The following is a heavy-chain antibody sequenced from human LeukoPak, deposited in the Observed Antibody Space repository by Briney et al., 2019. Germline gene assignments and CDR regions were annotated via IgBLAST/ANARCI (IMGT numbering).Heavy chain of an antibody. CDR1: GFTFSNYA. D-gene: IGHD1-26*01. Sequence: GGSLRLSCAASGFTFSNYAMSWVRQAPGKGLEWVSVISGSGESICYADSVRGRFTISRDNSKNTLDLQMNSLRAEDTAVYYCAKHPRATLPLARHFDYWGQGTLVTVSS. CDR2: ISGSGESI. CDR3: AKHPRATLPLARHFDY. V-gene: IGHV3-23*01. J-gene: IGHJ4*02.